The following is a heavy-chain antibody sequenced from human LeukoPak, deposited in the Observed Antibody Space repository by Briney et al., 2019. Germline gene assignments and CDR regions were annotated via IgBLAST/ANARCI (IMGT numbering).Heavy chain of an antibody. V-gene: IGHV4-34*01. CDR1: GGSFSGYY. D-gene: IGHD2-2*01. CDR3: ARVYSPDCSSTSCYPWFDP. Sequence: SETLSLTCAVYGGSFSGYYWSWIRQPPGKGLEWIGEINHSGSTNYNLSLKSRVTISVDTSKNQFSLKLSSVTAADTAVYYCARVYSPDCSSTSCYPWFDPWGQGTLVTVSS. J-gene: IGHJ5*02. CDR2: INHSGST.